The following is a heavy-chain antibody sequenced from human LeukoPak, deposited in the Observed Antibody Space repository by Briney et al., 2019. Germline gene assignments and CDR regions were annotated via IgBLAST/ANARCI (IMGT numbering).Heavy chain of an antibody. J-gene: IGHJ6*02. V-gene: IGHV5-51*01. D-gene: IGHD1-26*01. CDR3: ARQGWELLRNYYYYGMDV. CDR2: IYPGDSDT. Sequence: GESLKISCKASGYRFTTYWIGWVRQMPGKGLEWMGIIYPGDSDTRYSPSFQGQVTISADKSISTAYLQWSSLKASDTAMYYCARQGWELLRNYYYYGMDVWGQGTTVTVSS. CDR1: GYRFTTYW.